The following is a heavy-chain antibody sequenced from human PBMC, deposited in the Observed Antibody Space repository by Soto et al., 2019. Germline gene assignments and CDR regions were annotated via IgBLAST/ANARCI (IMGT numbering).Heavy chain of an antibody. J-gene: IGHJ4*02. CDR3: ARTHDYGDHYFDY. D-gene: IGHD4-17*01. Sequence: QVQLVQSGAEVKKPGSSVKVSCKASGGTFSSCTISWVRQAPGLGLEWMGRIIPILGIANYAQKFQGRVTITADKSTSTAYMELSSLISEDTAVYYCARTHDYGDHYFDYWGQGTLVTVSS. V-gene: IGHV1-69*02. CDR2: IIPILGIA. CDR1: GGTFSSCT.